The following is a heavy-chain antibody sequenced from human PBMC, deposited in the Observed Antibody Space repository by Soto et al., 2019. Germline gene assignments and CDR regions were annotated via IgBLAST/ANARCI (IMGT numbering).Heavy chain of an antibody. D-gene: IGHD6-19*01. Sequence: EVQLLESGGGLVQPGGSLRLSCAASGFTFSSYAMSWVRQAPGKGLEWVSPISGGGGRTYYAASVERRFTISRDNSKNTLYLQMNSPRAEDTAVYYCAKVGALAVAGTLSRRRGDYYGMDVWGQGTTVPVSS. CDR1: GFTFSSYA. V-gene: IGHV3-23*01. CDR3: AKVGALAVAGTLSRRRGDYYGMDV. CDR2: ISGGGGRT. J-gene: IGHJ6*02.